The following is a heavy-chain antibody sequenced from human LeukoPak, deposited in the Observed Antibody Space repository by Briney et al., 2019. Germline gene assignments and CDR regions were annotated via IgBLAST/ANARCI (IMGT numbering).Heavy chain of an antibody. CDR3: AKAPHHSSSWYYFDY. CDR2: ISYDGSNK. V-gene: IGHV3-30-3*01. CDR1: GFTFSSYA. Sequence: PGGSLRLSCAASGFTFSSYAMHWVRQAPGKGLEWVAVISYDGSNKYYADSVKGRFTISRDNSKNSLYLQMNSLRAEDMALYYCAKAPHHSSSWYYFDYWGQGTLVTVSS. D-gene: IGHD6-13*01. J-gene: IGHJ4*02.